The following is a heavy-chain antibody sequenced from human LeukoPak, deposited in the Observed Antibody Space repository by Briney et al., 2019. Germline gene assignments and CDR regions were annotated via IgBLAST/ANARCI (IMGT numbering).Heavy chain of an antibody. CDR1: GFTFSSYA. CDR2: ISSNGGST. Sequence: PGGSLRLSXAASGFTFSSYAMHWVRQAPGKGLEYVSAISSNGGSTYYANSVKGRFTISRDNSKNTLYLQMGSLRAEDMAVYYCARAAGMNAFDIWGQGTMVTVSS. D-gene: IGHD6-19*01. V-gene: IGHV3-64*01. J-gene: IGHJ3*02. CDR3: ARAAGMNAFDI.